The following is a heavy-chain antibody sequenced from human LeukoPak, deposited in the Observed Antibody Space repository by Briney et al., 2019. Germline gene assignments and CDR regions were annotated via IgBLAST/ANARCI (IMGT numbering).Heavy chain of an antibody. J-gene: IGHJ6*02. CDR3: AKEKGIYCNSIDCSPGMDV. D-gene: IGHD2/OR15-2a*01. Sequence: PGGSLRLSCAASGFTFSNYGMHWVRQAPGKGLEWVAVISYDGSNKYYADSVKGRFTFSRDNSKNTLYLQMSSLRAEDTAVYYCAKEKGIYCNSIDCSPGMDVWGQGTTVTVSS. CDR1: GFTFSNYG. CDR2: ISYDGSNK. V-gene: IGHV3-30*18.